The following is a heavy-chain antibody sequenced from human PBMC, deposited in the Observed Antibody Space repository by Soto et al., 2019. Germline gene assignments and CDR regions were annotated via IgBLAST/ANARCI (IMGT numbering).Heavy chain of an antibody. V-gene: IGHV3-11*05. CDR2: ISSSSSYR. J-gene: IGHJ4*02. CDR1: GFTFSDYY. CDR3: ARDHHRYSGYDYVDY. Sequence: QVQLVESGGGLVKPGGSLRLSCAASGFTFSDYYMSWIRQAPGKGLEWVSYISSSSSYRNYADSVKGRFTISRDNAKNSLYLQMNSLRADDTAVYYCARDHHRYSGYDYVDYWGQGTLVTVSS. D-gene: IGHD5-12*01.